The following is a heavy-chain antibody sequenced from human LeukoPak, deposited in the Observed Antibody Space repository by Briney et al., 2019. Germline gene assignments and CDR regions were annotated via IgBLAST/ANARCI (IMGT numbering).Heavy chain of an antibody. CDR2: ITPIFGSA. Sequence: SVKVSCKASGGTFSSHPFTWVRQAPGQGLEWMGEITPIFGSANYAQRFQGRVTITADESTSTVYMELGSLRSDDTALYYCARNSRVASTSGLNYWGQGTLVTVSS. V-gene: IGHV1-69*13. D-gene: IGHD4-23*01. J-gene: IGHJ4*02. CDR3: ARNSRVASTSGLNY. CDR1: GGTFSSHP.